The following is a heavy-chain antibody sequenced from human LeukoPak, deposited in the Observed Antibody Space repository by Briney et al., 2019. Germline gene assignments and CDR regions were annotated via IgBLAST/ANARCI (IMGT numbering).Heavy chain of an antibody. Sequence: GGSLRLSCAASGFTVGNNRMSWVRQAPGKGLEWVSGISGSGDNTYYADSVKGRFTISRDNSKNTLYVQVNSLGTEDTAAYYCAKGSYYDSSGSFYFDYWGQGTLVTVSS. V-gene: IGHV3-23*01. J-gene: IGHJ4*02. CDR3: AKGSYYDSSGSFYFDY. CDR2: ISGSGDNT. D-gene: IGHD3-22*01. CDR1: GFTVGNNR.